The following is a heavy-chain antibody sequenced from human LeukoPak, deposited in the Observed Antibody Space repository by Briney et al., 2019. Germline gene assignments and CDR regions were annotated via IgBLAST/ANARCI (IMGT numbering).Heavy chain of an antibody. CDR2: INPNSGGT. V-gene: IGHV1-2*02. Sequence: ASVKVSCKASGYTFTGYYMHWVRQAPGQGLEWMGWINPNSGGTNYAQKFQGRAPMTRDTSISTAYTELSRLRSDDTAVYYCARDYCSGGSCYYFDYWGQGTLVTVSS. CDR1: GYTFTGYY. J-gene: IGHJ4*02. D-gene: IGHD2-15*01. CDR3: ARDYCSGGSCYYFDY.